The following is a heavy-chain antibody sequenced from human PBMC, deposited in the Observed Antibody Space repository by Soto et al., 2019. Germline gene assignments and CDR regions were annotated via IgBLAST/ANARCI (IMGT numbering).Heavy chain of an antibody. CDR1: GGTSSSYA. Sequence: SVKVSCKASGGTSSSYAISWVRQAPGQGLEWMGGIIPIFGTANYAQKFQGRVTITADESTSTAYMELSSLRSEDTAVYYCARDDYYGSGSYYNPQGYYYYGMDVWGQGTTVTVSS. D-gene: IGHD3-10*01. CDR2: IIPIFGTA. V-gene: IGHV1-69*13. J-gene: IGHJ6*02. CDR3: ARDDYYGSGSYYNPQGYYYYGMDV.